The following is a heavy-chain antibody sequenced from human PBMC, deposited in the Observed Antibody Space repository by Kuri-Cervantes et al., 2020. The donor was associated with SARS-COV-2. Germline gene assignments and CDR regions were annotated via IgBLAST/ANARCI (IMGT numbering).Heavy chain of an antibody. J-gene: IGHJ4*02. CDR3: ARLSIFGVVTFDY. CDR2: INHSGST. V-gene: IGHV4-38-2*02. D-gene: IGHD3-3*01. Sequence: SETLSLTCTVSGYAIGSGYFWGWIRQPPGKGLEWIGEINHSGSTNYNPSLKSRVTISVDTSKNQFSLKLSSVTAADTAVYYCARLSIFGVVTFDYWGQGTLVTVSS. CDR1: GYAIGSGYF.